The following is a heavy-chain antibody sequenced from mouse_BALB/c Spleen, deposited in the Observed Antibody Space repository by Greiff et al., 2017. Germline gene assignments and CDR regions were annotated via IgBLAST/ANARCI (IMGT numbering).Heavy chain of an antibody. CDR3: ARDTIGTTFAY. Sequence: QVQLQQSGPGLVAPSQSLSITCTVSGFSLTSYGVSWVRQPPGKGLEWLGVIWGDGSTNYHSALISRLSISKDNSKSQVFLKMNSLQTDDTAMYYCARDTIGTTFAYWGQGTLVTVSA. V-gene: IGHV2-3*01. D-gene: IGHD2-14*01. CDR1: GFSLTSYG. J-gene: IGHJ3*01. CDR2: IWGDGST.